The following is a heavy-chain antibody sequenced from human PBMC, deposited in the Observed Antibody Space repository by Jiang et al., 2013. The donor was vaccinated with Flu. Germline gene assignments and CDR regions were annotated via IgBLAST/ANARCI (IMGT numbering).Heavy chain of an antibody. D-gene: IGHD3-22*01. J-gene: IGHJ3*02. CDR2: IYPGDADT. CDR1: GYSFTNYW. Sequence: GSGYSFTNYWIGWVRQMPGKGLEWMGIIYPGDADTRYSPSFQGQVTISADKSISTAYVQWSSLKASDTAMYYCARRAADSSGASDVFDIWDQGTMVTVSS. V-gene: IGHV5-51*01. CDR3: ARRAADSSGASDVFDI.